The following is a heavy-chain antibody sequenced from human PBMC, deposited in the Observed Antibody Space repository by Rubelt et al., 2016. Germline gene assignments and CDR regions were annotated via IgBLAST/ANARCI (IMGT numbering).Heavy chain of an antibody. CDR3: AHEQTDGGFDS. V-gene: IGHV4-30-2*01. J-gene: IGHJ4*02. CDR2: IYHSGYN. Sequence: QLQLQESGSGLVKPSQTLSLTCALSGGSIRRGDFHWAWIRQPPGKGLEWVGDIYHSGYNSSNPSLRSRVTISVDESKNQFSLRLTSVTAADTAVYYCAHEQTDGGFDSWGQGTLVTVSS. D-gene: IGHD1/OR15-1a*01. CDR1: GGSIRRGDFH.